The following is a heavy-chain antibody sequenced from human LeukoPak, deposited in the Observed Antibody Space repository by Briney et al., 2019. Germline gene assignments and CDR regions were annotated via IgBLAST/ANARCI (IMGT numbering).Heavy chain of an antibody. V-gene: IGHV3-30*18. CDR3: AKSPRYDILTGYPPYFDY. CDR1: GFTFSSYG. Sequence: SGGSLRLSCAASGFTFSSYGMHWVRQAPGKGLEWVAVISYDGSNKYYADSVKGRFTISRDNSKNTLYLQMNSLRAEDTAVYYCAKSPRYDILTGYPPYFDYWGQGTLVTVSS. J-gene: IGHJ4*02. D-gene: IGHD3-9*01. CDR2: ISYDGSNK.